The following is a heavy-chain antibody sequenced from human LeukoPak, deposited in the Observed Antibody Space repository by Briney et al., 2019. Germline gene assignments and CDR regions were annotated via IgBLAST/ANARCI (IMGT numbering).Heavy chain of an antibody. CDR2: IYSGGST. D-gene: IGHD2-15*01. Sequence: PGGSLRLSCAASGFPVSTNYMSWVRQAPGKGLEWVSIIYSGGSTYYADSVKGRFTISRDSSKNTLYLQMNSLRPEDTAVYYCAGRDRYCSGYGCYLPDYWGQGTLVTVSS. CDR3: AGRDRYCSGYGCYLPDY. CDR1: GFPVSTNY. J-gene: IGHJ4*02. V-gene: IGHV3-66*02.